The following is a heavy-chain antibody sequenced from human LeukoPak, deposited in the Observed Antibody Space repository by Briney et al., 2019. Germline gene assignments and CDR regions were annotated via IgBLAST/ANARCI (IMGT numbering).Heavy chain of an antibody. CDR2: ITRSSSAR. Sequence: PGGSLRLSCAASGFTFSSYSMNWVRQAPGKGLEWDSYITRSSSARYYADAVKGRFTISRDNAKNSLYLQMNSLRAEDTAVYYCATQWELHPAFWGQGTLVTVYS. J-gene: IGHJ4*02. CDR3: ATQWELHPAF. V-gene: IGHV3-48*01. CDR1: GFTFSSYS. D-gene: IGHD1-26*01.